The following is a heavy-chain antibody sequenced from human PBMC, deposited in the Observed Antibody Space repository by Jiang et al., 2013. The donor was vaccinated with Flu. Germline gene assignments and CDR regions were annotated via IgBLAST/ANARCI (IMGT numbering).Heavy chain of an antibody. D-gene: IGHD5-18*01. CDR3: VRRKGSSFGYGPGGTHDTFDM. CDR2: IYPGDSDT. CDR1: GYSFTNYW. V-gene: IGHV5-51*01. Sequence: KKAGESLKISCKGSGYSFTNYWIGWVRQMPGKGLEWMAIIYPGDSDTRYSPSFEGRVTHLSRQVHHHRIPALEQAEGLGHRHIFCVRRKGSSFGYGPGGTHDTFDMWGQGTMVTVSA. J-gene: IGHJ3*02.